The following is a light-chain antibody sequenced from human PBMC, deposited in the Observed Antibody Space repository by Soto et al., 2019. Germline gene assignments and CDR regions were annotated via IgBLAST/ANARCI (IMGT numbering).Light chain of an antibody. CDR2: DAS. CDR1: QSIGPY. CDR3: QHRSNSPPTWT. V-gene: IGKV3-11*01. J-gene: IGKJ1*01. Sequence: LLTQSPATLALPPGDRATLSCRASQSIGPYLAWYQQRPGQTPRLLIYDASNRATGIPARFSGSGSGTDFTLTISSLEPEDFAVYFCQHRSNSPPTWTFGQGTKVEI.